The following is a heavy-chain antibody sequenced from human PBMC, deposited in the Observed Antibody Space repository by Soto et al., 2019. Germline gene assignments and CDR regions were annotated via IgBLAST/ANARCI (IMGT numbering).Heavy chain of an antibody. J-gene: IGHJ4*02. CDR3: ATDRRRDGYNLAEPYYFDY. Sequence: ASETLSLTCTVSVGSISSYFYSWVRQPPGKGLEWIGSVYYTGTTDYNPSLKSRVTISVDTSKTQFSLNLRSVTAADTAVYYCATDRRRDGYNLAEPYYFDYWGQGTLVTVSS. CDR1: VGSISSYF. D-gene: IGHD5-12*01. CDR2: VYYTGTT. V-gene: IGHV4-59*01.